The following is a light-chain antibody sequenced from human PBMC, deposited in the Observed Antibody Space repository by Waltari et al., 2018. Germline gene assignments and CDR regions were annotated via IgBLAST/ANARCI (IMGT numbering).Light chain of an antibody. CDR2: TAS. CDR1: QSISRW. CDR3: QQYITDPWT. Sequence: DRQMTQSPSSLSASGGDRVIITCRAGQSISRWLAWYQRKPGKAPSLLIYTASTLQSGVPSSFSGSGSGTEFTLTISSLQPDDFATYYSQQYITDPWTYGQGTKVETK. J-gene: IGKJ1*01. V-gene: IGKV1-5*03.